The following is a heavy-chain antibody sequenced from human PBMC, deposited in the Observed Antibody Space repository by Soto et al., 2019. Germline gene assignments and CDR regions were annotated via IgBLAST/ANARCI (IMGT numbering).Heavy chain of an antibody. Sequence: PSETLSLTCTVSGGSISIYYWSWIRQPPGKGLEWIGYMYNTGSTIYNPSLKSRVTISVDTSKNQFTLKLDSVTAADSAVYYCARDLWGYCRVDCYPLDVWGQGTTVTVS. CDR3: ARDLWGYCRVDCYPLDV. V-gene: IGHV4-59*01. CDR2: MYNTGST. D-gene: IGHD2-21*02. J-gene: IGHJ6*02. CDR1: GGSISIYY.